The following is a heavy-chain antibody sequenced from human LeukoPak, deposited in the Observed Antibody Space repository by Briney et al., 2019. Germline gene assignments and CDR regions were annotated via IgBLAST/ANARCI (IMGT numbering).Heavy chain of an antibody. V-gene: IGHV3-23*01. D-gene: IGHD6-19*01. CDR2: ISAFGGIT. CDR1: GFTFNNYG. CDR3: AKLTNSGCFAPSDY. J-gene: IGHJ4*02. Sequence: QPGGSLRLSRAASGFTFNNYGMHWVRQAPGKGLEWVSAISAFGGITYYADSVKGRFSISRESKNTLYLQMNSLRAEDTALYYCAKLTNSGCFAPSDYWGQGTLVTVSS.